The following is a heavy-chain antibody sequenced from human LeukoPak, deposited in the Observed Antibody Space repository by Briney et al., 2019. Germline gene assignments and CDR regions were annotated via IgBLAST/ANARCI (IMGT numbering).Heavy chain of an antibody. CDR1: GFTFSSYA. CDR3: ARDLYDSSGFADY. CDR2: ISYDGSNK. V-gene: IGHV3-30-3*01. D-gene: IGHD3-22*01. J-gene: IGHJ4*02. Sequence: PGGSLRLSCVASGFTFSSYAMHWVRQAPGKGLEWVAVISYDGSNKYYADSVKGRFTISRDNSKNTLYLQMNSLRAEDTAVYYCARDLYDSSGFADYWGQGTLVTVSS.